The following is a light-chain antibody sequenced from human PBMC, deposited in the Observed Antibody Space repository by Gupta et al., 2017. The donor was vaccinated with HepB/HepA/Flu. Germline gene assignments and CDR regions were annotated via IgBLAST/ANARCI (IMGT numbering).Light chain of an antibody. CDR1: QGIDHY. V-gene: IGKV1-27*01. CDR3: QKYNTAPFT. Sequence: DIQLTQPPYSLLPPFGDRVTISCRASQGIDHYLAWYQQKPGKVPTLLIYGAATLELGVPSRFSGSGSGTYFTLTISSLQPEDVATYYCQKYNTAPFTFGGGTKVDI. J-gene: IGKJ4*01. CDR2: GAA.